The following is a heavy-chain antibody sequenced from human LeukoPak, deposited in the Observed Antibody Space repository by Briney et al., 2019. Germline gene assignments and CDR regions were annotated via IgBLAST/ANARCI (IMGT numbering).Heavy chain of an antibody. D-gene: IGHD3-10*02. CDR3: AELGITMIGGV. Sequence: GGSLRLSCAASGFTFNSYWMHWVRQAPGKGLVWVSRINSDGSSTSYADSVKGRFTISRDNAKNTLYLQMNSLRAEDTAVYYCAELGITMIGGVWGKGTTVTISS. V-gene: IGHV3-74*01. J-gene: IGHJ6*04. CDR1: GFTFNSYW. CDR2: INSDGSST.